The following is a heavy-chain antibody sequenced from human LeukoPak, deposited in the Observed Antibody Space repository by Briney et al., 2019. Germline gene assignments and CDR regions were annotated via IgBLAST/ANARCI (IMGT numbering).Heavy chain of an antibody. CDR3: ARGTYYYDSSGYYGLGAFDI. V-gene: IGHV4-59*01. CDR2: IYYSGST. CDR1: GFTFSSYA. D-gene: IGHD3-22*01. Sequence: GSLRLSCAASGFTFSSYAMSWIRQPLGKGLEWIGYIYYSGSTNYNPSLKSRVTISVDTSKNQFSLKLSSVTAADTAVYYCARGTYYYDSSGYYGLGAFDIWGQGTMVTVSS. J-gene: IGHJ3*02.